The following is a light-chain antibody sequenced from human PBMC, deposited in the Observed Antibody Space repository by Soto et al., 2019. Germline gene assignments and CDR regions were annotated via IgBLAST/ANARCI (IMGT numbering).Light chain of an antibody. CDR2: GAS. CDR3: QQYGSSGT. CDR1: RGVSANY. J-gene: IGKJ1*01. V-gene: IGKV3-20*01. Sequence: ENLLTQSPGTLSLSPGEGATLSCRASRGVSANYLAWYQQKPCQAPTLLIYGASTRATGIPDRFSGSGSGTDFALTISRLEPEDFAVYYCQQYGSSGTFGPGTKVDIK.